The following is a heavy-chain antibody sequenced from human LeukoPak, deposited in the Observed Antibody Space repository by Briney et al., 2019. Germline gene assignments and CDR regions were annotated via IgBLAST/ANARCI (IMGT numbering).Heavy chain of an antibody. CDR2: ISDSGGST. CDR3: AKVDRRDRRFTVFGVALYAFDI. Sequence: PGGSLRLSCAASGFTFSSYAMSWVRQAPGKGLEWVSVISDSGGSTSHAASVKGRFTISRDNSKNTLYLQMNSLRAEDTAVYYCAKVDRRDRRFTVFGVALYAFDIWGQGTMVTVSS. CDR1: GFTFSSYA. J-gene: IGHJ3*02. D-gene: IGHD3-3*01. V-gene: IGHV3-23*01.